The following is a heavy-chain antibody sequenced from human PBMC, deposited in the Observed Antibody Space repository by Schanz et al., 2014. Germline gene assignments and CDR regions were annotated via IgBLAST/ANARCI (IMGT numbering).Heavy chain of an antibody. CDR1: GGSITSSTYY. V-gene: IGHV4-39*01. CDR2: ISYSGNT. Sequence: QVQLQESGPGLVKPSQTLSLTCAVSGGSITSSTYYWGWIRQPPGKGPEWIGSISYSGNTYYTPSLKSRVTISLDSPKTQFPLKLPPGPAADTAVYYCARPSSVVGITGWFDTWGQGTLVTVSS. J-gene: IGHJ5*02. CDR3: ARPSSVVGITGWFDT. D-gene: IGHD3-22*01.